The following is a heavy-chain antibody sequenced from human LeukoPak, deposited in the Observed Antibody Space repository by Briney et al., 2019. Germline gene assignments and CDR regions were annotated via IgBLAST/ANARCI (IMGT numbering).Heavy chain of an antibody. J-gene: IGHJ4*02. V-gene: IGHV3-21*01. CDR2: ISGSRSYI. D-gene: IGHD1-1*01. CDR1: GFTFSSYS. Sequence: PGGSLRLSCAASGFTFSSYSMNWVRQAPGKGLEWVSSISGSRSYIDYADSLKGRFTVSRDNAKNSLYLQMNSLRAEDTAVYYCARDHDEGFDYWGQGTLVTVSS. CDR3: ARDHDEGFDY.